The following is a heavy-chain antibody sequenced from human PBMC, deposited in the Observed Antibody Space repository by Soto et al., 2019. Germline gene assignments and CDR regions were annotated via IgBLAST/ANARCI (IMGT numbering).Heavy chain of an antibody. CDR1: GYTFTSYS. CDR2: INAGNGNT. J-gene: IGHJ5*02. D-gene: IGHD3-3*01. Sequence: QVQLVQSGAEKKKPGASVKVSCKASGYTFTSYSIHWVRQAPGQRLEWMGWINAGNGNTKYSQKFQGRVTITRDTSASTAYMELSSLRSEDTALYYWARGFPLWFDPWGQGTLVTVSS. CDR3: ARGFPLWFDP. V-gene: IGHV1-3*05.